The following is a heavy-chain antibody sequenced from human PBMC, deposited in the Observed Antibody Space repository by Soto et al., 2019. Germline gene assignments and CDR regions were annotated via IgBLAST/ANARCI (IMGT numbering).Heavy chain of an antibody. CDR2: IYYSGST. CDR1: GGSISSSSYY. Sequence: QLQLQESGPGLVKPSETLSLTCTVSGGSISSSSYYWGWIRQPPGKGLEWIGSIYYSGSTYYNPSLKSRVTISVDTSKNQFSLKLSSVTAADTAVYYCARLGPGILWFGELSYWGQGTLVTVSS. CDR3: ARLGPGILWFGELSY. J-gene: IGHJ4*02. V-gene: IGHV4-39*01. D-gene: IGHD3-10*01.